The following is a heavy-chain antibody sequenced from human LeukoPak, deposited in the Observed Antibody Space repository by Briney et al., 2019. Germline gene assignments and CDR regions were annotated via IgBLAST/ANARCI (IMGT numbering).Heavy chain of an antibody. D-gene: IGHD6-13*01. CDR2: INHSGST. J-gene: IGHJ5*02. V-gene: IGHV4-34*01. CDR1: GGSFSGYY. Sequence: SETLSLTCAVYGGSFSGYYWSWIRQPPGKGLEWIGEINHSGSTNYNPSLKSRVTISVDTSKNQFSLTLSSVTAADTAVYYCARGPLVQSSPEFGPWGQGTLVTVSS. CDR3: ARGPLVQSSPEFGP.